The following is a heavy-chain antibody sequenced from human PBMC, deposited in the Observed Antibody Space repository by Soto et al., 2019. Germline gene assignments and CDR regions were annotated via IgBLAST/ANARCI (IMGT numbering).Heavy chain of an antibody. J-gene: IGHJ4*02. CDR1: GGSISSYY. D-gene: IGHD6-13*01. CDR2: ICYSGST. CDR3: ASYSSSWTGVAY. Sequence: SETLSLTCTVSGGSISSYYWSWIRQPPGKGLEWIGYICYSGSTNYNPSLKSRVTISVDTSKNQFSLKLSSVTAADTAVYYCASYSSSWTGVAYWGQGTLVTSPQ. V-gene: IGHV4-59*01.